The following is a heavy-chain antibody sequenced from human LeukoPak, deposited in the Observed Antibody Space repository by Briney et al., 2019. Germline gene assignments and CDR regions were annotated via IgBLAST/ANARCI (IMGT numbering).Heavy chain of an antibody. V-gene: IGHV1-2*02. J-gene: IGHJ4*02. CDR1: GYTFTDYY. D-gene: IGHD6-13*01. Sequence: GASVKVSCKASGYTFTDYYMHWVRQAPGQGLEWMGWMSPKSGGTNSVQKFQGRVTMTRDTSISTAYMEMSNLTSDDTAVYYCARAVPEQELVRGAFDYWGQGILVTVSS. CDR2: MSPKSGGT. CDR3: ARAVPEQELVRGAFDY.